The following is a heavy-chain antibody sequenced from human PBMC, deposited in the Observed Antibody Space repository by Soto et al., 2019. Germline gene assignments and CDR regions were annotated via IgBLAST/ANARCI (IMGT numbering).Heavy chain of an antibody. D-gene: IGHD5-12*01. J-gene: IGHJ6*02. Sequence: PGGSLRLSCAASGFTFSSYAMHWVRQAPGKGLEWVAVISYDGSNKYYADSVKGRFTISRDNSKNTLYLQMNSLRAEDTAVYYCARGMVARPYGMDVWGQGTTVTVSS. CDR1: GFTFSSYA. V-gene: IGHV3-30-3*01. CDR3: ARGMVARPYGMDV. CDR2: ISYDGSNK.